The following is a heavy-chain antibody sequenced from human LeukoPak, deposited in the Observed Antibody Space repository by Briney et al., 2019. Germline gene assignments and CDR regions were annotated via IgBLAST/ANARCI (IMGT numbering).Heavy chain of an antibody. J-gene: IGHJ5*02. CDR2: IYTSGST. CDR3: ARDLRVPYYYGSGSFKFWFDP. V-gene: IGHV4-4*07. D-gene: IGHD3-10*01. CDR1: GGSISNYY. Sequence: YPSETLSLTCTVSGGSISNYYWSWIRQPAGKGLEWIGRIYTSGSTNYNPSLKSRVTMSVDTSKNQFSLKLSSVTAADTAVYYCARDLRVPYYYGSGSFKFWFDPWGQGTLVTVSS.